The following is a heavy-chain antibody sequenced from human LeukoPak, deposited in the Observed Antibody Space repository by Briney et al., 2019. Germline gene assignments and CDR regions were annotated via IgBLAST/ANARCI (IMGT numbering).Heavy chain of an antibody. Sequence: SGPALVKPTQTLTLTCTFSGFSLSTNGVRVSWIRLPPGKALEWLARIDWDDDKFYRTSLKTRLTISKDTSENRVVLTMTDMDPVDTATYYCARTTAVATFDYWGQGTLVTVSS. D-gene: IGHD4-17*01. J-gene: IGHJ4*02. CDR1: GFSLSTNGVR. CDR2: IDWDDDK. V-gene: IGHV2-70*04. CDR3: ARTTAVATFDY.